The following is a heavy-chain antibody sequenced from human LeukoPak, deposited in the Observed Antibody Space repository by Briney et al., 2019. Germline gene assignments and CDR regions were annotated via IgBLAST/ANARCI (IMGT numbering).Heavy chain of an antibody. Sequence: GGSLRLSCAASGFTFSDYYMSWIRQAPGKGLEWVAYISSSGSTIYYADSVKGRFTISRDNAKNSLYLQMNSLRAEDTAVYYCAREPRDGYNILYYYYYMDVWGKGTTVTISS. CDR3: AREPRDGYNILYYYYYMDV. CDR1: GFTFSDYY. D-gene: IGHD5-24*01. CDR2: ISSSGSTI. J-gene: IGHJ6*03. V-gene: IGHV3-11*01.